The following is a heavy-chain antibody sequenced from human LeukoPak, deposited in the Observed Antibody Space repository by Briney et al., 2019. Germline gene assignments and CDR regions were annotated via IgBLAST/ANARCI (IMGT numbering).Heavy chain of an antibody. CDR1: GGSISTYY. CDR2: IYYTGTT. J-gene: IGHJ4*02. Sequence: IPSETLSLTCSVSGGSISTYYWSWIRQPPGKGLEWIGYIYYTGTTNYNPSLKSRVTISVDTSKNQFSLNLSSVTAADTAVYYCARRGYFDSSGYYSDGFDSWGQGTLVTVSS. D-gene: IGHD3-22*01. CDR3: ARRGYFDSSGYYSDGFDS. V-gene: IGHV4-59*01.